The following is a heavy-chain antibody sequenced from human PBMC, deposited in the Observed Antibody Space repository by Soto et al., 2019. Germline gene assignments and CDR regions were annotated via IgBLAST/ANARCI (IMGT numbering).Heavy chain of an antibody. D-gene: IGHD6-19*01. CDR1: GFTFDDYA. CDR2: ISWNSGSI. CDR3: AKDIRSGGIAVAVTTFDY. Sequence: PGVSLRLSCAASGFTFDDYAMHWVRQAPGKGLEWVSGISWNSGSIGYADSVKGRFTISRDNAKNSLYLQMNSLRAEDTALYYCAKDIRSGGIAVAVTTFDYWGQGTLVTVSS. J-gene: IGHJ4*02. V-gene: IGHV3-9*01.